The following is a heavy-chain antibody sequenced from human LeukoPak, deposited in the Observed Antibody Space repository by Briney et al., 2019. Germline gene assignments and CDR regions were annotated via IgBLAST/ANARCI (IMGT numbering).Heavy chain of an antibody. CDR3: ARDGDDAFDI. CDR1: GFTFSSYA. D-gene: IGHD7-27*01. V-gene: IGHV3-23*01. J-gene: IGHJ3*02. CDR2: ISGSGGST. Sequence: GGSLRLSCAASGFTFSSYAMSWVRQAPGKGLEWVSAISGSGGSTYYADSVKGRFTISRDNAKNSLYLQMNSLRAEDTAVYYCARDGDDAFDIWGQGTMVTVSS.